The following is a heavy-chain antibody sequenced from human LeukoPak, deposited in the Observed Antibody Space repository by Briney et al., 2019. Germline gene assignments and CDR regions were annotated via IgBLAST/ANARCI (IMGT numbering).Heavy chain of an antibody. CDR2: ISASGEST. CDR1: GFTFSTYA. V-gene: IGHV3-23*01. J-gene: IGHJ4*02. D-gene: IGHD3-22*01. CDR3: ARDPPPSYYYDSSGYYPGIY. Sequence: GGSLRLSCAASGFTFSTYAMSWVRQAPGKGLEWVSVISASGESTYYADSVKGRFTISRDNSKNTLYLQMNSLRAEDTAVYYCARDPPPSYYYDSSGYYPGIYWGQGTLVTVSS.